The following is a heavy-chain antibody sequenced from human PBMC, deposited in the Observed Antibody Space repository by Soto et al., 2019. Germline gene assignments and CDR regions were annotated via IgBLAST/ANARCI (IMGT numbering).Heavy chain of an antibody. Sequence: GGSLRLSCAASGFTFSSCSMNWVRQAPGKGLEWVSSISSSSSYIYYADSVKGRFTTSRDNAKNSLYLQMNSLRAEDTAVYYCARAGSGYYFDYWGQGTLVTVSS. CDR1: GFTFSSCS. V-gene: IGHV3-21*01. CDR2: ISSSSSYI. J-gene: IGHJ4*02. CDR3: ARAGSGYYFDY. D-gene: IGHD3-10*01.